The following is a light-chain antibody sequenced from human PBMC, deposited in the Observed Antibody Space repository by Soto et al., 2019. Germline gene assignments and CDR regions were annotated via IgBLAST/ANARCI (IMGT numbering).Light chain of an antibody. J-gene: IGKJ4*01. CDR2: DAS. CDR1: QSVDSY. Sequence: EIVLTQSPATLSLSPGERATLSCRASQSVDSYLAWYQQQPGQAPRLLIFDASNRATGIPARFSGSGSGTDFTLTISSLEPGDFAVYYCQQHSNRLTFGGGTKVEIK. CDR3: QQHSNRLT. V-gene: IGKV3-11*01.